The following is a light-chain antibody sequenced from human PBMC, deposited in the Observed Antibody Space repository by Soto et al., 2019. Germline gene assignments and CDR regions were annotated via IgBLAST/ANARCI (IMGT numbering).Light chain of an antibody. Sequence: QSVLTQPPSVSGAPGQRVTISCTGSSSNIGTDFGVHWYQQLPGTAPKLLIFGNNNRPSGVPDRFSGSKSETSASLAVSGLQAEDEADYCCQSYDSSLSAFVFGSGTKVTVL. CDR3: QSYDSSLSAFV. V-gene: IGLV1-40*01. J-gene: IGLJ1*01. CDR2: GNN. CDR1: SSNIGTDFG.